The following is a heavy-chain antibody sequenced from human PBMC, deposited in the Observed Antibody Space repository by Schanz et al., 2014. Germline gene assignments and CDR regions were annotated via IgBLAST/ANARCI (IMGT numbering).Heavy chain of an antibody. CDR1: GFSFSDYG. CDR3: AKSYDTSGYSGFDY. Sequence: QVQLVESGGGVVQPGRSLRLSCAGSGFSFSDYGMHWVRQAPGRGLEWVAVISYHGSARYYADSVKGRFTISRDNSKNTLYLQMNSLRTDDTAVYFCAKSYDTSGYSGFDYWGQGTLVTVSS. J-gene: IGHJ4*02. V-gene: IGHV3-30*18. CDR2: ISYHGSAR. D-gene: IGHD3-22*01.